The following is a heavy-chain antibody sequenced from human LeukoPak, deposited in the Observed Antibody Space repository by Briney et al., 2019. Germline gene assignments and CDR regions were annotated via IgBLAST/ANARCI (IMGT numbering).Heavy chain of an antibody. D-gene: IGHD3-16*02. CDR3: ARGLEAMITFGGVIAYYFDY. J-gene: IGHJ4*02. CDR2: ISTGSSYI. V-gene: IGHV3-21*01. CDR1: GFSFSDYS. Sequence: GGSLRLSCAASGFSFSDYSVNWVRQTPGKGLEWVSSISTGSSYIYYADSVKGRFTISRDNAKNSLYLQMNSLRAEDTAVYYCARGLEAMITFGGVIAYYFDYWGQGTLVTVSS.